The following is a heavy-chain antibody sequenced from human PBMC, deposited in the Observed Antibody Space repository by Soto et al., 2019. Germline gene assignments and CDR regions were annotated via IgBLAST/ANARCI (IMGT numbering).Heavy chain of an antibody. Sequence: ASVKVSCKASGGTFSSYAISWVRQAPGQGLEWMGGIIPIFGTANYAQKFQGRVTITADESTSTAYMELSSLRSEDTAVYYCASPPISSSHNWYFDLWGRGTLVTVSS. V-gene: IGHV1-69*13. CDR2: IIPIFGTA. J-gene: IGHJ2*01. D-gene: IGHD6-6*01. CDR3: ASPPISSSHNWYFDL. CDR1: GGTFSSYA.